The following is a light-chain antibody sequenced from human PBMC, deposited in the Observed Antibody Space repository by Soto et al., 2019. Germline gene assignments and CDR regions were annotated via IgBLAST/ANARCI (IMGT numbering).Light chain of an antibody. J-gene: IGKJ2*01. CDR1: QSVGTF. V-gene: IGKV3-11*01. Sequence: EVVLTQSPVTLSLSPGERATLSCRASQSVGTFFAWYQQKPGQAPRLLIYDPSNRAAGIPARFSGTGSGIDFALTLSSVGPEDFAVYFCQHRTNWPRTFGQGTKLDIK. CDR2: DPS. CDR3: QHRTNWPRT.